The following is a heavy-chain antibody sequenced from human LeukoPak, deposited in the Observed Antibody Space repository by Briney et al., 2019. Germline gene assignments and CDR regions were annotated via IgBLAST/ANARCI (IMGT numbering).Heavy chain of an antibody. D-gene: IGHD5-24*01. Sequence: GASVKVSCKASGYTFTSYYMHWVRQAPGQGLEWMGIINPSGGSTSYAQKFQGRVTMTRDTSTSTVYMELSSLRSEDTAVYYCARAPRDDPPRDCFDYWGQGTLVTVSS. CDR1: GYTFTSYY. V-gene: IGHV1-46*01. CDR2: INPSGGST. J-gene: IGHJ4*02. CDR3: ARAPRDDPPRDCFDY.